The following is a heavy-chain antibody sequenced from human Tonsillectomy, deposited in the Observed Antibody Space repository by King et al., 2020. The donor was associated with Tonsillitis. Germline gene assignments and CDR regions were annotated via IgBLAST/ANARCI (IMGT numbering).Heavy chain of an antibody. CDR3: ARGPNSSGWYSAFDI. CDR2: ISSSSSYI. V-gene: IGHV3-21*01. J-gene: IGHJ3*02. Sequence: VQLVESGGGLVKPGGSLRLSCAASGFTFSSYSMNWVRQAPGKGLEWVSSISSSSSYIYYADSVKGRFTISRVNAKTSLYLQMNSLRAEDTAVYYCARGPNSSGWYSAFDIWGQGTMVTVSS. CDR1: GFTFSSYS. D-gene: IGHD6-19*01.